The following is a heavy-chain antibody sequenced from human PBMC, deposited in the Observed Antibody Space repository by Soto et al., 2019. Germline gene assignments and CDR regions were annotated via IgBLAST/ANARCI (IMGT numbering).Heavy chain of an antibody. J-gene: IGHJ4*02. CDR1: GFTFSSYG. CDR2: IWYDGSNK. V-gene: IGHV3-33*01. CDR3: ARAPSSSWTLRLGY. D-gene: IGHD6-13*01. Sequence: GGSLRLSCAASGFTFSSYGVHWVRQAPGKGLEWVAVIWYDGSNKYYADSVKGRFTISRDNSKNTLYLQMNSLRAEDTAVYYCARAPSSSWTLRLGYWGQGTLVTVSS.